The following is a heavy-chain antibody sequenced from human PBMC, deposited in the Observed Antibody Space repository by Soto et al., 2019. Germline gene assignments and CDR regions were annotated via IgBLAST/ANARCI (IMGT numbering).Heavy chain of an antibody. Sequence: QMQVVQSGPEVKKPGTSVKVSCKASGFTFSTSAVQWVRQARGQRLEWIGWIVVGNGNTNYAQNFQERVTITRDMSTSTASLELSSLRSEDTAVYYCAADQLSSLAWGKGTLVTVSS. V-gene: IGHV1-58*03. J-gene: IGHJ1*01. CDR3: AADQLSSLA. CDR1: GFTFSTSA. CDR2: IVVGNGNT.